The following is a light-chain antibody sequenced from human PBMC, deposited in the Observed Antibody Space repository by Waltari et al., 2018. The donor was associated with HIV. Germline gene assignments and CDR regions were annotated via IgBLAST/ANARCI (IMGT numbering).Light chain of an antibody. CDR1: QSISKY. J-gene: IGKJ2*01. CDR3: QQSYSTPHT. Sequence: DRQITQSPSSLSAYVGDRVTLTGRASQSISKYLNWYQQRPGKAPKLLIYGASSLQGGVPSRFIASGSGTDFTLIISSLQVEDVATYFCQQSYSTPHTFGQGTKLEIK. CDR2: GAS. V-gene: IGKV1-39*01.